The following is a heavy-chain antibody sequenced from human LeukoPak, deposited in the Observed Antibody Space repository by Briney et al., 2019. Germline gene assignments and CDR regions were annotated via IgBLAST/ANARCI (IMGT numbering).Heavy chain of an antibody. V-gene: IGHV3-43*01. CDR2: VNSYGTYT. J-gene: IGHJ6*03. Sequence: PGGSLRLSCAASGFTFDDYTMHWVRQAPGKGLEWVSLVNSYGTYTYYADSVKGRFTVSRDNSKNSLYLQMTSLRTEDTALYYCAKDRQAFLRGQTVTHYYYYYMDVWGKGTTVTVSS. D-gene: IGHD3-3*02. CDR1: GFTFDDYT. CDR3: AKDRQAFLRGQTVTHYYYYYMDV.